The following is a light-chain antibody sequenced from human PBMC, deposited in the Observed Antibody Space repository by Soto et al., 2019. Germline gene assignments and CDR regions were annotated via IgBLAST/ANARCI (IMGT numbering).Light chain of an antibody. CDR2: AAS. CDR3: QQLYTYPPT. V-gene: IGKV1-9*01. CDR1: QGISSY. Sequence: DIQLTQSPSFLSASVGDRVTITCRASQGISSYLAWYQQKPGKAPNLLICAASTLQRGVPSRFSGSGSGTEFALAISTRQPEDSATLYCQQLYTYPPTCGGGTKVEIK. J-gene: IGKJ4*01.